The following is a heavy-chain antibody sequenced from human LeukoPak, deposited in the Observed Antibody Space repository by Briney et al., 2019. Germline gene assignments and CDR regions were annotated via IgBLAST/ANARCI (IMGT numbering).Heavy chain of an antibody. CDR1: GGTFSSYA. J-gene: IGHJ3*02. V-gene: IGHV1-69*06. Sequence: SVKVSCKASGGTFSSYAISWVRQAPGQGLEWMGGIIPIFGTANYAQKFQGRVTITADKSTSTAYMELSSLRSEDTAVYYCAKPLSGYSYGYKGGAFDIWGQGTTVTVPS. CDR2: IIPIFGTA. D-gene: IGHD5-18*01. CDR3: AKPLSGYSYGYKGGAFDI.